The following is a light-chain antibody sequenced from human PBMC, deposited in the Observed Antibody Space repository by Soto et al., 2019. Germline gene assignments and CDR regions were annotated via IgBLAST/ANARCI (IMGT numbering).Light chain of an antibody. J-gene: IGLJ1*01. CDR1: SSDLGAYTY. V-gene: IGLV2-14*03. CDR2: DVS. Sequence: QCVLPQPASVSWSPGELITVSCTGTSSDLGAYTYVSWYQQHPGKAPKLIIHDVSNRPSGVSNRFSGSKSGNSASLTISGLQAEEEADYYCSSYTSSGNYVFGSGTKVTAL. CDR3: SSYTSSGNYV.